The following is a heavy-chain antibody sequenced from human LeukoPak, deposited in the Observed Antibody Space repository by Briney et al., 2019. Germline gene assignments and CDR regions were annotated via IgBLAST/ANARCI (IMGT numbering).Heavy chain of an antibody. J-gene: IGHJ5*02. Sequence: SETLSLTCTVSGGSISSSSYYWGWIRQPPGKGLEWIGSIYYSGSTYYNPSLKSRVTISVDTSKNQFSLKLSSVTAADTAVYYCARGARNWFDPWGQGTLVTVSS. CDR3: ARGARNWFDP. CDR2: IYYSGST. CDR1: GGSISSSSYY. V-gene: IGHV4-39*07.